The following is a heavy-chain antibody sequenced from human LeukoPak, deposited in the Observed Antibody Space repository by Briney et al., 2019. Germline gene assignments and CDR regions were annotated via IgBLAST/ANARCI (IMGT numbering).Heavy chain of an antibody. V-gene: IGHV3-30*04. CDR3: AKDPRRGRTPVGPDY. CDR1: GFTFSIYA. J-gene: IGHJ4*02. D-gene: IGHD1-26*01. Sequence: PGRSLRLSCAASGFTFSIYAMHWVRQAPGKGLEWVAVISFDGRDKYYADSVKGRFTISRDNSKNTAFLQMNSLRAEDTAVYYCAKDPRRGRTPVGPDYWGQGTLVTVSS. CDR2: ISFDGRDK.